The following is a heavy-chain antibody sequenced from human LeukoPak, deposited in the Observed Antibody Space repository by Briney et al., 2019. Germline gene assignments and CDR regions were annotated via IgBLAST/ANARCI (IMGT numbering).Heavy chain of an antibody. CDR3: AVIAARRGAFDI. D-gene: IGHD6-6*01. CDR2: IIPIFGTA. V-gene: IGHV1-69*01. CDR1: GGTFSSYA. Sequence: SVKVSCKASGGTFSSYAISWVRQAPGQGLEWMGGIIPIFGTANYAQKFQGKVTITADESTSTAYMELSSLRSEDTAVYYCAVIAARRGAFDIWGQGTMVTVSS. J-gene: IGHJ3*02.